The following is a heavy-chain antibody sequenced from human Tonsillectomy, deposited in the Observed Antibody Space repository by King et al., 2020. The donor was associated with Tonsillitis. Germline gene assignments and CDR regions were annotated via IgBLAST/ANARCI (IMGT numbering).Heavy chain of an antibody. V-gene: IGHV3-15*01. J-gene: IGHJ5*02. CDR3: TTDCSSASCCGWAWFDT. D-gene: IGHD2-2*01. CDR2: IKIKSDGETT. CDR1: GFSFSHAW. Sequence: VQLVESGGGLVKPGGSVRLSCAASGFSFSHAWMNWVRQTPGKGLEWVGRIKIKSDGETTDYAAPVKGRFIISRDDSKNTLYLQMNSLKTEDTAVYYCTTDCSSASCCGWAWFDTWGQGSLVTVSS.